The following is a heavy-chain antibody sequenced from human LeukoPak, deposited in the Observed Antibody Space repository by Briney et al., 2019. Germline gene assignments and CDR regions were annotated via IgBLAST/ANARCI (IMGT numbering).Heavy chain of an antibody. CDR1: GGSFSGYY. CDR3: ARSPHIWFSERGWFDP. Sequence: NPSETLSLTCAVYGGSFSGYYWSWIRQPPGKGLEWIGEINHSGSTNYNPSLKSRVTMTVDTSKSQFSLKLSSVTAADTAVYFCARSPHIWFSERGWFDPWGQGTLVTVSS. V-gene: IGHV4-34*01. CDR2: INHSGST. J-gene: IGHJ5*02. D-gene: IGHD3-10*01.